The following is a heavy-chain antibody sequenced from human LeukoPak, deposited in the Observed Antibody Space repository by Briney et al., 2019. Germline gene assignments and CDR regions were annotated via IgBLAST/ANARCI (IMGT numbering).Heavy chain of an antibody. Sequence: GGSLRLSCAASGFTVSSNYMSWVRQAPGKGLEWVSVIYSGGSTYYADSVKGRFTISRDNSKNTLYLQMNSLRAEDTAVYYCARVLSDGAGDYWGQGTLVTASS. J-gene: IGHJ4*02. CDR3: ARVLSDGAGDY. CDR1: GFTVSSNY. CDR2: IYSGGST. V-gene: IGHV3-66*01. D-gene: IGHD3-16*01.